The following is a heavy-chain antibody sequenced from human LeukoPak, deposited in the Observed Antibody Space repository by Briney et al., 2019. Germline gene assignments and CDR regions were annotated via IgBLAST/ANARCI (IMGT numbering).Heavy chain of an antibody. CDR2: MNPNSGNT. J-gene: IGHJ4*02. CDR3: ARGRVPAAILGGYFDY. D-gene: IGHD2-2*01. V-gene: IGHV1-8*03. Sequence: ASVKVSCKASGYTFTSYDINWVRQATGQGLEWMGWMNPNSGNTGYAQKFQGRVTITRNTSISTAYMELSSLRSEDTAVFYCARGRVPAAILGGYFDYWGQGTLVTVSS. CDR1: GYTFTSYD.